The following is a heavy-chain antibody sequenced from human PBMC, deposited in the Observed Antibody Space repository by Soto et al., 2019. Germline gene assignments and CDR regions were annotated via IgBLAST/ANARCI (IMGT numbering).Heavy chain of an antibody. J-gene: IGHJ4*02. CDR1: GFSFSTYA. CDR3: ARGPNYFDSGAYFAY. CDR2: VSYDGNDN. D-gene: IGHD3-22*01. Sequence: GGSLRLSCAASGFSFSTYAMHWVRQAPGKGLDWVALVSYDGNDNYYADSVKGRFTISRDNSKNTLYLQMDSLRPEDTAIYFCARGPNYFDSGAYFAYWGQGALVTVSS. V-gene: IGHV3-30-3*01.